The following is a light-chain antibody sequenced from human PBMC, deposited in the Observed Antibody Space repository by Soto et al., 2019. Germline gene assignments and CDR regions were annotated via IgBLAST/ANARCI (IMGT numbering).Light chain of an antibody. CDR3: QQRSNWPPIT. J-gene: IGKJ5*01. V-gene: IGKV3-11*01. CDR1: QSVKTF. CDR2: DAS. Sequence: IVLTQSPATLSLSPAERATLSCRASQSVKTFLVWYQQRPGQAPRLLIHDASHRAAGIPARFSGSGFGTDFTLTISSLEPEDAAVYYCQQRSNWPPITFGQGTRLEIK.